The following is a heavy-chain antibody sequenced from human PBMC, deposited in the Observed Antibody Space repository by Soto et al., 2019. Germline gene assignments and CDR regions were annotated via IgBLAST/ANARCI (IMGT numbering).Heavy chain of an antibody. CDR1: GGIFNSYG. CDR2: IIPTFGSP. V-gene: IGHV1-69*01. J-gene: IGHJ5*02. CDR3: AREKFSNYFDP. Sequence: QVHLVQSGAEVKKSGSSVKVSCKTSGGIFNSYGLSWVRQAPGQGPEWMGQIIPTFGSPKYAQKFQGRVTLTADESTNTAYMELSSLTSGDTAIYYCAREKFSNYFDPWGQGTQVTVSS.